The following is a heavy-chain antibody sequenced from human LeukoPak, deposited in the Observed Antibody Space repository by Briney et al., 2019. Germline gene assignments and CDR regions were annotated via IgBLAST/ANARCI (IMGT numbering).Heavy chain of an antibody. CDR2: ISYDGSNK. D-gene: IGHD3-10*01. V-gene: IGHV3-30-3*01. CDR1: RFTFSNYA. CDR3: ARDPYYYGSGSVNWFDP. J-gene: IGHJ5*02. Sequence: GRSLRLSCAASRFTFSNYAMHWVRQAPGKGLEWIAVISYDGSNKYYADSVKGRFTIPRDNSKNTLYLQMNSLRPEDTAVYYCARDPYYYGSGSVNWFDPWGQGTLVTVSS.